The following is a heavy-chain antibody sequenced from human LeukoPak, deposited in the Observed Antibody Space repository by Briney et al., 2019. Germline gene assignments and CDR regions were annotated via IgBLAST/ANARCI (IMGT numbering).Heavy chain of an antibody. Sequence: GGSLRLSCAASGFTFSSYAMSWVRQAPGKGLEWVSAISGSGGSTYYADSVKGRFTISRDNSKNTLYLQMNSLRAEDTAVYYCAKEVEMAAIPWYYFDYWGQGTLVTVSS. V-gene: IGHV3-23*01. CDR2: ISGSGGST. CDR1: GFTFSSYA. D-gene: IGHD5-24*01. CDR3: AKEVEMAAIPWYYFDY. J-gene: IGHJ4*02.